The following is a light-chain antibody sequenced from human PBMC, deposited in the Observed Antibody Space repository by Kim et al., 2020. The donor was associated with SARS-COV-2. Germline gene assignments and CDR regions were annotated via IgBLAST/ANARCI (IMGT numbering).Light chain of an antibody. CDR3: QSYDSGLGGTV. V-gene: IGLV1-40*01. CDR2: ANT. Sequence: QRVTISCTGSSYNIGAGYEVHWYQQLPGTAPKLVIYANTDRPSGIPDRFTGSKSGTSASLAITGLLAADEADYYCQSYDSGLGGTVFGTGTKVTVL. CDR1: SYNIGAGYE. J-gene: IGLJ1*01.